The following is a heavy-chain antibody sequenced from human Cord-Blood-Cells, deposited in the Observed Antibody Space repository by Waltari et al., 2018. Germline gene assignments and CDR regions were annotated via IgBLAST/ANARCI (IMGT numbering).Heavy chain of an antibody. CDR3: ARVPGDYYYDYMDV. J-gene: IGHJ6*03. Sequence: EVQLVESGGGLVQPGGSLRLSCAASGFTFSSYRMTWVRQAPGKGLEWVSYVSSSVMTIDHAESVKGRFTISRDNAKNSRYLQMNSLRDEDTAVYYCARVPGDYYYDYMDVWGKGTTVTVSS. V-gene: IGHV3-48*02. CDR1: GFTFSSYR. CDR2: VSSSVMTI. D-gene: IGHD7-27*01.